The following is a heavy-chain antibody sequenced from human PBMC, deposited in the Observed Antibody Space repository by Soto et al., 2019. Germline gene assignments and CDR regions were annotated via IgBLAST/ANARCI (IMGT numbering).Heavy chain of an antibody. J-gene: IGHJ4*02. CDR2: ISSTSTFM. V-gene: IGHV3-21*01. CDR3: ASLTDSVAGRVY. Sequence: GGSLRLSCAASGFIFSSNTMTWVRQAPGKGLEWVSSISSTSTFMYYADSVKGRFTISRDNAKNTLYLQMNSLRAEDAAVYYCASLTDSVAGRVYSGQGTLVTVSS. D-gene: IGHD6-19*01. CDR1: GFIFSSNT.